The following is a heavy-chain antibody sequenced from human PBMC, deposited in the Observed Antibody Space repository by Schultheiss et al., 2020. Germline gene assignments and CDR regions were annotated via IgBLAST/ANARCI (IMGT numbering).Heavy chain of an antibody. V-gene: IGHV3-48*04. CDR1: GFTFSSYS. Sequence: GGSLRLSCAASGFTFSSYSMNWVRQAPGKGLEWVSSISSSGSTIYYADSVKGRFTISRDNAKNSLYLQMNSLRAEDTAVYYCARDNYDFWSGSTNWFDPWGQGALVTVSA. J-gene: IGHJ5*02. CDR3: ARDNYDFWSGSTNWFDP. CDR2: ISSSGSTI. D-gene: IGHD3-3*01.